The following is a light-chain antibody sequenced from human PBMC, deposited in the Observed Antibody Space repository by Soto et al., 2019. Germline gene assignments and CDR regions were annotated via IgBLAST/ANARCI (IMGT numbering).Light chain of an antibody. Sequence: QSVLTQPASVSGSPGQSITISCTGTSSDIGTYNYVSWYQQHPGIAPKLIISDVSNRPSGVSTRFSGSKSGNTASLTISGLQAEDEADYHCSSYTSGSTLVFGGGTKLTVL. CDR2: DVS. V-gene: IGLV2-14*01. J-gene: IGLJ2*01. CDR3: SSYTSGSTLV. CDR1: SSDIGTYNY.